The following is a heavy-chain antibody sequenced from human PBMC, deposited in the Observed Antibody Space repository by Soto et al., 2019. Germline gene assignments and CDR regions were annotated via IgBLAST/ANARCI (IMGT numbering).Heavy chain of an antibody. V-gene: IGHV6-1*01. CDR1: GDSVSSNNAA. D-gene: IGHD6-13*01. J-gene: IGHJ6*02. CDR3: ARDYSASPTYGMDV. Sequence: QVQLQQSGPGLVKPSQTLSLTCAISGDSVSSNNAAWNWIRQSPSRSLEWLGRTYYKSKWYHDYAVSLNSRITINPDTSKNPFSLQLNSVTPEDTAVYYCARDYSASPTYGMDVWGQGTTVTVSS. CDR2: TYYKSKWYH.